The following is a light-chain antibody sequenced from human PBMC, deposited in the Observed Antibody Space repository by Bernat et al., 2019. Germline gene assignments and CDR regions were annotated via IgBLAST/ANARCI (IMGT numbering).Light chain of an antibody. J-gene: IGKJ1*01. V-gene: IGKV3-15*01. CDR1: QSVSSN. CDR3: RQYNHWPRT. Sequence: EIVMTQSPATLSVSPGARATLSCRASQSVSSNLAWYQQKPGQAPRLLIYGASTRATGIPARFSGSGSGTEFTLTIRSLQSDDFAVYYCRQYNHWPRTFGQGAKVEIK. CDR2: GAS.